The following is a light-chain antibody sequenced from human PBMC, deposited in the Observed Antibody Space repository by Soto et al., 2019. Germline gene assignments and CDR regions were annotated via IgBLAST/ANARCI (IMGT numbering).Light chain of an antibody. CDR1: HSVGSN. Sequence: VMTQSPTTLSVSPGERATLSCRASHSVGSNLAGYQQNPGQAPMLLIYGASTRATGVPARFSGSGAATQFTLTISSLQSEDFGFYYCQQYKQWPVAFGGGTKVDLK. V-gene: IGKV3-15*01. J-gene: IGKJ4*01. CDR2: GAS. CDR3: QQYKQWPVA.